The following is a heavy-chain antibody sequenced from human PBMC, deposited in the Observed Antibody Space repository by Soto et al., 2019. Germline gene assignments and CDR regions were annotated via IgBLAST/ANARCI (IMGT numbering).Heavy chain of an antibody. J-gene: IGHJ6*02. CDR3: ARDRRYCSSTSCHKGYYYGMDV. D-gene: IGHD2-2*02. CDR1: GYTFTSYA. CDR2: INAGNGNT. V-gene: IGHV1-3*01. Sequence: ASVKVSCKASGYTFTSYAMHWVRQAPGQRXEWMGWINAGNGNTKYSQKFQGRVTITRDTSASTAYMELSSLRSEDTAVYYCARDRRYCSSTSCHKGYYYGMDVWGQGTTVTVSS.